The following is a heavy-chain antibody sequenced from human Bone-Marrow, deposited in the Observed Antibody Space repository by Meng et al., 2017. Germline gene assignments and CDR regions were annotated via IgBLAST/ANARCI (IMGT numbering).Heavy chain of an antibody. CDR1: GFTFSNAW. D-gene: IGHD4-17*01. CDR3: ARSVYSRPYGDYSLNYYYYYGMDV. V-gene: IGHV3-15*01. CDR2: IKSKTDGETA. J-gene: IGHJ6*02. Sequence: GESLKISCAGSGFTFSNAWMSWVRQAPGKGLEWVGRIKSKTDGETADYAAPVKGRFTISRDDSQNTLYLQMNSLKTEDTGVYYCARSVYSRPYGDYSLNYYYYYGMDVWGQGTTVTVSS.